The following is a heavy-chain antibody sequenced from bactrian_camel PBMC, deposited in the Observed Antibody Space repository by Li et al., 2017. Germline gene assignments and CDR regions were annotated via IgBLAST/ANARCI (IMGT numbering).Heavy chain of an antibody. CDR2: IAPSTGST. V-gene: IGHV3S59*01. J-gene: IGHJ4*01. Sequence: DVQLVESGGGSVEAGGSLRLSCVVSGYSNNEYCMAWFRQAPGKQREGVAAIAPSTGSTYYDDSIKGRFTVSHVNSNNTLHLQMNSLKPEDTAVYYCVADLGWCGSAPLQREFRNWGQGTQVTVS. D-gene: IGHD6*01. CDR3: VADLGWCGSAPLQREFRN. CDR1: GYSNNEYC.